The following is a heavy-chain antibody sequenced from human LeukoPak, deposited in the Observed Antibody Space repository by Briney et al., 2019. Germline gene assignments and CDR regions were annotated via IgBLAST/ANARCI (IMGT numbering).Heavy chain of an antibody. J-gene: IGHJ4*02. CDR1: GCTFSSYW. Sequence: GGSLRLSCAASGCTFSSYWMSWVRQAPGKGLEWVANIKQDGSEKYYVDSVKGRFTISRDNSKNTLYLQMNSLRAEDTAVYYCARARQQLAPPYFDYWGQGTLVTVSS. D-gene: IGHD6-13*01. V-gene: IGHV3-7*01. CDR3: ARARQQLAPPYFDY. CDR2: IKQDGSEK.